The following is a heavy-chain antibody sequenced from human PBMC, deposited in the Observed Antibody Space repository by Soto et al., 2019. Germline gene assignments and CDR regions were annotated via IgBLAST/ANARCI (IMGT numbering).Heavy chain of an antibody. V-gene: IGHV1-18*04. Sequence: ASVKVSFKASVFTSIGISWVRQAPGQRLEWMGWISTHNGNTIYAQKFQGRVIMTMDTSTTTVYMELRSLRPDDTAVYLCAREGILGLFDAYDLWGQGTMVTVSS. D-gene: IGHD3-3*01. CDR3: AREGILGLFDAYDL. CDR2: ISTHNGNT. CDR1: VFTSIG. J-gene: IGHJ3*01.